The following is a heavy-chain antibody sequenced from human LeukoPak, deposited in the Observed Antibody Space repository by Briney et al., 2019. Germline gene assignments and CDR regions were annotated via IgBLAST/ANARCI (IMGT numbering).Heavy chain of an antibody. J-gene: IGHJ4*02. CDR1: GFTFSSYW. D-gene: IGHD3-10*01. CDR3: ARGPMVRTNLFDY. V-gene: IGHV3-74*01. Sequence: GGSLRLSCAASGFTFSSYWMHWVRQAPGKGLVWVSRINSDGSRTSYADSVKGRFTISRDNAKNTLYLQMNSLRAEDTAVYYCARGPMVRTNLFDYWGQGTLVTVSS. CDR2: INSDGSRT.